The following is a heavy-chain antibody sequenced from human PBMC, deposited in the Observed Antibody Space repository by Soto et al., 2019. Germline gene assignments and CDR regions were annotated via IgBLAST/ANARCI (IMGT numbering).Heavy chain of an antibody. D-gene: IGHD3-3*01. V-gene: IGHV4-59*01. CDR3: ARDRRYDFWSGYRATYGMDV. J-gene: IGHJ6*02. Sequence: QVQLQESGPGLVKPSETLSLTCTVSGGSISSYYWSWIRQPPGKGLEWIGYIYYSGSTNYNPSLKRRVTISVDTSKDQFSLKLSSVTAADTAVYYCARDRRYDFWSGYRATYGMDVWGQGTTVTVSS. CDR2: IYYSGST. CDR1: GGSISSYY.